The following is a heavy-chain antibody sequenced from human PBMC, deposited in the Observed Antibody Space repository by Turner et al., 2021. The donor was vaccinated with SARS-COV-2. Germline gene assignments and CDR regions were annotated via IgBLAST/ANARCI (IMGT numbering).Heavy chain of an antibody. V-gene: IGHV4-39*01. D-gene: IGHD6-13*01. CDR3: ATSTVAGTELNYYGMDV. Sequence: QLQLQESGPGLLKPSETLSLTCTVYGGSISSSSYYWGWLPQPPGKGLVWIGSIYYKGRTYYHPTLKSRVTVSVDTTKNQFSRKLSSVTAADTAVYYCATSTVAGTELNYYGMDVWGQGTTVTVSS. CDR1: GGSISSSSYY. CDR2: IYYKGRT. J-gene: IGHJ6*02.